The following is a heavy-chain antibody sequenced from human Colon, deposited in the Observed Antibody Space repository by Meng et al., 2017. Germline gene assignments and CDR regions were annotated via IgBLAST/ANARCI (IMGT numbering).Heavy chain of an antibody. CDR1: GFTFSSYW. Sequence: GESLKISCAASGFTFSSYWMSWVRQAPGKGLEWVANIKPDGSAKYNADSVKGRFTISRDNSKNSLYLQMNTLRDEDTAVYYCEGYCSSSRGSRMDYWGQGALVTVSS. CDR3: EGYCSSSRGSRMDY. CDR2: IKPDGSAK. V-gene: IGHV3-7*03. J-gene: IGHJ4*02. D-gene: IGHD6-6*01.